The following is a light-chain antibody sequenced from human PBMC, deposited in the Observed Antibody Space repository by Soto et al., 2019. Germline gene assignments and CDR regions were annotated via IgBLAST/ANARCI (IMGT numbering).Light chain of an antibody. CDR2: DVS. J-gene: IGLJ1*01. Sequence: QSVLNQPASVSGSPGQSITISCTGTSSDVGGYNYVSWYQQHPGKAPKLMIYDVSNRPSGISNRFSGSKSGNTASLTISGLQAEDEADYYCNSYAGSSTYVFGTGTKVTVL. CDR3: NSYAGSSTYV. CDR1: SSDVGGYNY. V-gene: IGLV2-14*01.